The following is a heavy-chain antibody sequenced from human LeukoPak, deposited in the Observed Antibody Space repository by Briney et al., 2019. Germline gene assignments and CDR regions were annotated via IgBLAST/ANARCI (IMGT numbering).Heavy chain of an antibody. CDR2: IYPRDSDT. CDR3: ARLWAAAGVWGNWFDP. V-gene: IGHV5-51*01. D-gene: IGHD6-13*01. CDR1: GYSFTNYW. Sequence: GESLKISCKASGYSFTNYWIAWVRQMPGKGLEWMGIIYPRDSDTKYSPSFQGQVTISADKSITTAYLQWSSLKASDTAMYYCARLWAAAGVWGNWFDPWGQGTLVTVSS. J-gene: IGHJ5*02.